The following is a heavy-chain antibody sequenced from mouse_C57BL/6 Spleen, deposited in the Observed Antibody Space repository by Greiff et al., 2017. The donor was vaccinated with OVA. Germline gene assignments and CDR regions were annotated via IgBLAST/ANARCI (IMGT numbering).Heavy chain of an antibody. CDR2: IYPGDGDT. Sequence: VKLMESGPELVKPGASVKISCKASGYAFSSSWMNWVKQRPGKGLEWIGRIYPGDGDTNYNGKFKGKATLTADKSSSTAYMQLLSQTSEDSAVYFCARSRGNYDYAMDYWGQGTSVTVSS. D-gene: IGHD2-1*01. CDR1: GYAFSSSW. CDR3: ARSRGNYDYAMDY. J-gene: IGHJ4*01. V-gene: IGHV1-82*01.